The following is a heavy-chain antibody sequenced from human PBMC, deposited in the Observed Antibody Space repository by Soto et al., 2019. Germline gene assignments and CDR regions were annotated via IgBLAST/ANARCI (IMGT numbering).Heavy chain of an antibody. J-gene: IGHJ4*02. Sequence: QVQLQESGPGLVKPSETLSLTCTVSGGSISRYYWSWIRQPPGKRLEWIGNIYYSGSTDNNPSLKCRVAISVDTSKNQFSLKLSSVTAADTAVYYCARATVTAEFFDSWGQGALVTVSS. CDR2: IYYSGST. CDR1: GGSISRYY. CDR3: ARATVTAEFFDS. D-gene: IGHD4-4*01. V-gene: IGHV4-59*01.